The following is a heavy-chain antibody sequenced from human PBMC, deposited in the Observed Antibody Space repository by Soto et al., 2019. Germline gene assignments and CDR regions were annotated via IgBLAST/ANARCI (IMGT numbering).Heavy chain of an antibody. CDR2: TYYRSKWYN. CDR1: GDSVSSDSAA. J-gene: IGHJ6*02. V-gene: IGHV6-1*01. D-gene: IGHD2-2*01. Sequence: GDSVSSDSAAWNWIRQSPSGGLEWLGRTYYRSKWYNDYAVSVKSRITINPDTSKNQFSLQLNSVTPEDTAVYYCARDGNCSSTSCYVRRYYYYGMDVWGQGTTVTVSS. CDR3: ARDGNCSSTSCYVRRYYYYGMDV.